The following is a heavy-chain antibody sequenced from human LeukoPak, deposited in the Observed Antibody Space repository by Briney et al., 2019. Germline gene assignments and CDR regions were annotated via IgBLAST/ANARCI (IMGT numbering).Heavy chain of an antibody. CDR3: AREQEDCTGTTCYRAFDV. Sequence: GGSLRLSCAASGFTFGNYWINWVRQAPGKGLVWVSRVHSDGSITNYADSVKGRFSISRDSAKNTLYLQMSSLRSDDTAVYYCAREQEDCTGTTCYRAFDVWGQGTMVTVS. V-gene: IGHV3-74*01. J-gene: IGHJ3*01. CDR1: GFTFGNYW. D-gene: IGHD2-2*01. CDR2: VHSDGSIT.